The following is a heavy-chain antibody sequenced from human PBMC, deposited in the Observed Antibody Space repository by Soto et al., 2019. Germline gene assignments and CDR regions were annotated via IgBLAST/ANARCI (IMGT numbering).Heavy chain of an antibody. V-gene: IGHV1-69*13. CDR1: GCIFRSNA. CDR3: VRDTADTPIID. J-gene: IGHJ4*02. Sequence: HVQLVQSGAEVRKPGSSVKVSCKSSGCIFRSNAINWVRPAPGQGLEWMGAIIPQFPPPYYAHRFQGRGPITADESTSTAYVSLDTLTSDDTAVYFCVRDTADTPIIDWGQGTLRTVSS. CDR2: IIPQFPPP. D-gene: IGHD2-21*02.